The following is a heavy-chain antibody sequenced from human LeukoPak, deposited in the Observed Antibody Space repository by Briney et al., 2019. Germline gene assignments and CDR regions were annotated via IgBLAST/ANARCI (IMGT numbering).Heavy chain of an antibody. Sequence: ASVKVSCKASGYTFTSYGISWVRQAPGQGLEWMGWISAYNGNTNYAQKLQGRVTMTTDTSTSTAYMDLRSLRSDDTAMYYCARQSGSYLGDTFDIWGQGTMVTVSS. J-gene: IGHJ3*02. CDR2: ISAYNGNT. V-gene: IGHV1-18*01. D-gene: IGHD1-26*01. CDR1: GYTFTSYG. CDR3: ARQSGSYLGDTFDI.